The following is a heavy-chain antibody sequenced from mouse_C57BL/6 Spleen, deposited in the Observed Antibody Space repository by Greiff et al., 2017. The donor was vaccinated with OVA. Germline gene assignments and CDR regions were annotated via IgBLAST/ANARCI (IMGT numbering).Heavy chain of an antibody. CDR3: ARVNWERYFDY. Sequence: QVQLQQSGAELVRPGSSVKLSCKASGYTFTSYWMHWVKQRPIQGLEWIGNIDPSDSETHYNQKFKDKATLTVDKSSSTAYMQLSSLTSEDSAVYYCARVNWERYFDYWGQGTTLTVSS. V-gene: IGHV1-52*01. D-gene: IGHD4-1*01. CDR1: GYTFTSYW. J-gene: IGHJ2*01. CDR2: IDPSDSET.